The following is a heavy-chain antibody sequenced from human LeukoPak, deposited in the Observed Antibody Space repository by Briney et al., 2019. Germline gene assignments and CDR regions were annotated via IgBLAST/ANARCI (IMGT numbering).Heavy chain of an antibody. CDR2: MNPNSGDT. V-gene: IGHV1-8*01. CDR3: ARGPRYCSGASCYSFDY. D-gene: IGHD2-15*01. J-gene: IGHJ4*02. CDR1: GYTFTSHD. Sequence: ASVKVSCKASGYTFTSHDINWVRQATGQGLEWMGWMNPNSGDTGYAQKFQGRVTMTRNTSISTAYMELRSLRSDDTAVYYCARGPRYCSGASCYSFDYWGQGTLVTVPS.